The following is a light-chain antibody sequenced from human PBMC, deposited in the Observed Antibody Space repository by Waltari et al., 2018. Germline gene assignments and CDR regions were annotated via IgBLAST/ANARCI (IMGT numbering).Light chain of an antibody. CDR3: QQYLSLPYT. Sequence: DIQMPQSPSSLSASVGDKVTTTCQASQDIGNYLHWYQHKPGKAPNLLIHAASNLEGGVPSRFSGRGSGTHFSFTISSLQPGDFATYYCQQYLSLPYTFGQGTILDI. V-gene: IGKV1-33*01. CDR1: QDIGNY. J-gene: IGKJ2*01. CDR2: AAS.